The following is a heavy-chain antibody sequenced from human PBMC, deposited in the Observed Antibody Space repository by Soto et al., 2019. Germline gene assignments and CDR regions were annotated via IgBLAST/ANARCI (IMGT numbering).Heavy chain of an antibody. Sequence: EVHLVESGGAVVQPGGSLRLSCAASGFTFDDYAMHWVRQAPGKGLEWVSGISWNSGSIGYADSVKGRFTISRDNAKNSLYLQMNSLRAEDTALYYCAKDGDHGSGSYYTFYDYWGQGTLVTVSS. CDR1: GFTFDDYA. J-gene: IGHJ4*02. CDR2: ISWNSGSI. V-gene: IGHV3-9*01. D-gene: IGHD3-10*01. CDR3: AKDGDHGSGSYYTFYDY.